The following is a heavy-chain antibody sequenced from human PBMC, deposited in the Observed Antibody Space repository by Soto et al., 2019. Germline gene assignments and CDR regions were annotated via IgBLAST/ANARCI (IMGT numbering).Heavy chain of an antibody. J-gene: IGHJ4*02. Sequence: ASVKVSCKASGYTFTSYVMHWVRQAPGQRLEWMGWINAGNGNTKYSQKFQGRVTITRDTSASTAYMELSSLRSEDTAVYYCAREINYYDSSGSLDYWGQGTLVTVSS. CDR2: INAGNGNT. V-gene: IGHV1-3*01. D-gene: IGHD3-22*01. CDR3: AREINYYDSSGSLDY. CDR1: GYTFTSYV.